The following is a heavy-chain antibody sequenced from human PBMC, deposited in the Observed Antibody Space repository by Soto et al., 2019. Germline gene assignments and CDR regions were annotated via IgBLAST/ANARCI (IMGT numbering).Heavy chain of an antibody. CDR3: AREVPTTIFGVVISSRCFDP. V-gene: IGHV4-34*01. D-gene: IGHD3-3*01. CDR2: INHSGST. Sequence: LSLTCAVYGGSFSGYYWSWIRQPPGKGLEWIGEINHSGSTNYNPSLKSRVTISVDTSKNQFSLKLSSVTAADTAVYYCAREVPTTIFGVVISSRCFDPWGQGTLVTVSS. CDR1: GGSFSGYY. J-gene: IGHJ5*02.